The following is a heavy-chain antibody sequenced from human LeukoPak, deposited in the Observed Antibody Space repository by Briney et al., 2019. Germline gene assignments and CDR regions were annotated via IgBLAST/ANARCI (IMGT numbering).Heavy chain of an antibody. D-gene: IGHD5-18*01. V-gene: IGHV4-30-2*01. CDR2: IYHRGST. Sequence: SETLSLTCAVSGGSISSDDYFWSWIRQPPGKGLEWIGYIYHRGSTSYNPSLKSRVTISLDKSRNQFSLNLSSVTAADTAVYYCARYSYGYGGDYWGQGTLVTVFS. CDR3: ARYSYGYGGDY. CDR1: GGSISSDDYF. J-gene: IGHJ4*02.